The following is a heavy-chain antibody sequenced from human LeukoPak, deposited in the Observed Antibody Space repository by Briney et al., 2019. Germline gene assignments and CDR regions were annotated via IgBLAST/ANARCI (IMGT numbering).Heavy chain of an antibody. CDR1: GFTFDDYA. CDR3: AKGPWFGKLSH. D-gene: IGHD3-10*01. Sequence: GGSLRLSCAASGFTFDDYAMHWVRQAPGKGLEWVSGISWNSGSIGYADSVKGRFTISRDNAKNSLYLQMNSLRAEDMALYYCAKGPWFGKLSHWGQGTLVTVSS. J-gene: IGHJ4*02. CDR2: ISWNSGSI. V-gene: IGHV3-9*03.